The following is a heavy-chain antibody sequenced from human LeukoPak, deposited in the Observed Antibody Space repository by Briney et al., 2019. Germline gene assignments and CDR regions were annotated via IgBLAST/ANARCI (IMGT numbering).Heavy chain of an antibody. J-gene: IGHJ4*02. CDR3: ARGQSSLGSPYYFDY. CDR2: IWYDGSNK. V-gene: IGHV3-33*01. CDR1: GFTFSSYG. Sequence: GGSLRLSCAASGFTFSSYGMHWVRQAPGKGLEWVAVIWYDGSNKYYADSVKGRFTISRDNSKNTLYLQMNSLRAEDTAVYYCARGQSSLGSPYYFDYWGQGTLVTVSS. D-gene: IGHD3-16*01.